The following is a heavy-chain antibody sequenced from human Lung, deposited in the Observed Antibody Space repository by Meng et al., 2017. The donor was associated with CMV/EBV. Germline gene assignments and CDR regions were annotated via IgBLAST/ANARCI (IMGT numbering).Heavy chain of an antibody. CDR1: EFTFSNYW. V-gene: IGHV3-7*01. CDR3: ARVKKAVHFDN. Sequence: LXCAASEFTFSNYWMSWVRQAPGKGLEWVANIREDGSEQHYADSVKGRFSISRDNAKNSLYLQMNSLRGEDTAVYYCARVKKAVHFDNWGQGTLVTFSS. J-gene: IGHJ4*02. D-gene: IGHD6-6*01. CDR2: IREDGSEQ.